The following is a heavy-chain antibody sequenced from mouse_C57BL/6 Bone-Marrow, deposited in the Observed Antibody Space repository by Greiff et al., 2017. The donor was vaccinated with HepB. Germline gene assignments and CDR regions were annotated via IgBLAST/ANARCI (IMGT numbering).Heavy chain of an antibody. Sequence: EVQLQQSGTVLARPGASVKMSCKTSGYTFTSYWMHWVKQRPGQGLEWIGAIYPGNSDTSYNQKFKGKAKLTAVTSASTAYMELSSLTNEDSAVYYCTRTPFYYGYDGAMDYWGQGTSVTVSS. V-gene: IGHV1-5*01. CDR3: TRTPFYYGYDGAMDY. D-gene: IGHD2-2*01. CDR2: IYPGNSDT. J-gene: IGHJ4*01. CDR1: GYTFTSYW.